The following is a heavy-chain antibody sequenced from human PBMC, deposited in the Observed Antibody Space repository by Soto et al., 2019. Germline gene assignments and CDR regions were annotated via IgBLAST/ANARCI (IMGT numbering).Heavy chain of an antibody. J-gene: IGHJ4*02. CDR1: GGSISSSSYY. CDR3: ARHAPTAYYYDSSGYYDY. D-gene: IGHD3-22*01. V-gene: IGHV4-39*01. CDR2: IYYSGST. Sequence: QLQLQESGPGLVKPSETLSLTCTVSGGSISSSSYYWGWIRQPPGKGLEWIGSIYYSGSTYYNPSLKSRVTISVDTSKNQFSLKLSSVTAADTAVYYCARHAPTAYYYDSSGYYDYWGQGTLVTVSS.